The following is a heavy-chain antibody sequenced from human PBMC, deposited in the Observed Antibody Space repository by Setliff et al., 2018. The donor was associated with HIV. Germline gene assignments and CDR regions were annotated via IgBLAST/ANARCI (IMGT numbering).Heavy chain of an antibody. CDR1: GGTFSSYA. CDR2: IIPIFGTA. Sequence: ASVKVSCKASGGTFSSYAISWVRQAPGQGLEWMGGIIPIFGTANYAQKFQGRVTITTDESTSTAYMELSSLRSEDTAVYYCAILSPPLRPGTWGQEPWLPSPQ. V-gene: IGHV1-69*05. D-gene: IGHD3-16*01. J-gene: IGHJ5*01. CDR3: AILSPPLRPGT.